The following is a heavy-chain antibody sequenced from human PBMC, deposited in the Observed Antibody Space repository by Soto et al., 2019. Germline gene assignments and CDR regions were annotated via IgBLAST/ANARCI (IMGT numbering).Heavy chain of an antibody. CDR2: IYYSGST. Sequence: SETLSLTCTVSGCSICSYYWTWVRQPPGKGLEWIGYIYYSGSTNYNPSLKSRVTISVDTSKNQFSLKLSSVTAADTAVYYFFFLRKWLAEFLTDYLGQGTLVSVSS. CDR3: FFLRKWLAEFLTDY. J-gene: IGHJ4*02. CDR1: GCSICSYY. V-gene: IGHV4-59*08. D-gene: IGHD3-10*01.